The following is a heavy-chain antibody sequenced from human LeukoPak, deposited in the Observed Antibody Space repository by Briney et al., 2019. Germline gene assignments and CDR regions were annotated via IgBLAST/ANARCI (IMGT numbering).Heavy chain of an antibody. CDR3: AGGWLPDKNDF. CDR2: FHHSGST. Sequence: SETLSLTCTVSGGSISSYYWSWIRQPPGKGLEWIGFFHHSGSTNYNPSFKSRVTISADTSNNHFSLRLTSVTAADTAVYYCAGGWLPDKNDFWGQGTLVTVSA. J-gene: IGHJ4*02. V-gene: IGHV4-59*01. CDR1: GGSISSYY. D-gene: IGHD5-24*01.